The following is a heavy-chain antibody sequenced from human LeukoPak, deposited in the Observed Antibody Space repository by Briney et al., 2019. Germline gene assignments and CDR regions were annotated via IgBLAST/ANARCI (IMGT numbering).Heavy chain of an antibody. J-gene: IGHJ4*02. V-gene: IGHV4-59*08. D-gene: IGHD3-10*01. CDR2: IYYSGST. CDR1: GGSISSYY. Sequence: SETLSLTCTVSGGSISSYYWSWIRQPPGKGLEWIGYIYYSGSTNYNPSLRSRVTISVDTSKNQFSLKLSSVTAADTAVYYCARGDWFGSLDYWGQGTLVTVSS. CDR3: ARGDWFGSLDY.